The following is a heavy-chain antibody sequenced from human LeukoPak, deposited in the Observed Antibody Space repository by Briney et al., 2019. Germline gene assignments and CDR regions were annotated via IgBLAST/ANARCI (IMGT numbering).Heavy chain of an antibody. CDR1: GFTFSSYA. Sequence: GGSLRLSCAASGFTFSSYAMHWVRQAPGKGLEWVAVISYDGSNKYYADSVKGRFTISRDNSKNTLYLQMSSLRAEDTAVYYCARDPTVGYSSSSNFDYWGQGTLVTVSS. J-gene: IGHJ4*02. D-gene: IGHD6-13*01. CDR2: ISYDGSNK. V-gene: IGHV3-30-3*01. CDR3: ARDPTVGYSSSSNFDY.